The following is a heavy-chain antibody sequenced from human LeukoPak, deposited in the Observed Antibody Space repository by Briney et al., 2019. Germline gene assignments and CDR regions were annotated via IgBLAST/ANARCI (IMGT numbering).Heavy chain of an antibody. CDR2: ISGSGGST. Sequence: PGGSLRLSCAASGFTFRSYGMSWVRQAPGKGLEWVSGISGSGGSTYYANSVKGRFTISRDNSKNTLYLQMNSLRAEDTAVYYCAKDQRLANYYYYYMDVWGKGTTVTISS. CDR1: GFTFRSYG. CDR3: AKDQRLANYYYYYMDV. D-gene: IGHD5-12*01. V-gene: IGHV3-23*01. J-gene: IGHJ6*03.